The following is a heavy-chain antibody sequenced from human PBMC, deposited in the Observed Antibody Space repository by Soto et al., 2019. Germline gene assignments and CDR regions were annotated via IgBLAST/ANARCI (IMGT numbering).Heavy chain of an antibody. CDR2: ISYDGSNK. CDR3: AKGGYIAVAGIDY. D-gene: IGHD6-19*01. Sequence: GGSLRLSCAASGFTFSSYGMHWVRQAPGKGLEWVAVISYDGSNKYYADSVKGRFTISRDNSKNTLYLQMNSLRAEDTAVYYCAKGGYIAVAGIDYWGQGTLVTVSS. V-gene: IGHV3-30*18. J-gene: IGHJ4*02. CDR1: GFTFSSYG.